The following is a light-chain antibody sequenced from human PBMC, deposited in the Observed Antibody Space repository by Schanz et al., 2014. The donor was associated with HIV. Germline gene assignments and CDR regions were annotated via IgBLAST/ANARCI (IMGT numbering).Light chain of an antibody. V-gene: IGLV9-49*03. J-gene: IGLJ2*01. CDR3: GADHGSGSNFVVV. CDR2: VGTGGIVG. Sequence: QSVLTQPPSASASLGASVTLTCTLSSGYSNYRVNWYQQRPGTGPRFVMRVGTGGIVGSKGDGIPDRFSVLGSGLNRYLTIQNIQEXDESDYHCGADHGSGSNFVVVFGGGTKLTVL. CDR1: SGYSNYR.